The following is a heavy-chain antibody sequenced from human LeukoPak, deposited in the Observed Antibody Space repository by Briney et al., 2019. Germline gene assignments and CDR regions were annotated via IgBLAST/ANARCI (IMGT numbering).Heavy chain of an antibody. V-gene: IGHV4-38-2*02. CDR1: GYSISSGYY. CDR2: IHHSGNI. D-gene: IGHD4-17*01. J-gene: IGHJ4*02. Sequence: SETLSLTCTVSGYSISSGYYWGWIRQSPGKGLEWIGNIHHSGNIYYNVSLKSRVTISVDTSKNQFSLKVNSVTASDTAVYYCARTNYGADFDYWGQGTLVTVSS. CDR3: ARTNYGADFDY.